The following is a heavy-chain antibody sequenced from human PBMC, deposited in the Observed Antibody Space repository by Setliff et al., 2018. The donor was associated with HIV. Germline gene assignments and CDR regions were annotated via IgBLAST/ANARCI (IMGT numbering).Heavy chain of an antibody. CDR2: IYYSGST. CDR1: GGSISSSSYY. J-gene: IGHJ4*02. V-gene: IGHV4-39*01. Sequence: SETLSLTCTVSGGSISSSSYYWGWVRQPPGKGLEWIGTIYYSGSTYYNPSLRSRVTISVDTSRNQFSLRLSSVTAADTAFYYCARHNPASVPASSPDYWGQGTQVTVSS. CDR3: ARHNPASVPASSPDY. D-gene: IGHD2-2*01.